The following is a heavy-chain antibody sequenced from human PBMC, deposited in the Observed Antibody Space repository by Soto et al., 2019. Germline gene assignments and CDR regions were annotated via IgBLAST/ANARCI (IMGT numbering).Heavy chain of an antibody. J-gene: IGHJ6*02. V-gene: IGHV3-30*18. CDR3: AKDAIVVVPTAKRSYGMDV. D-gene: IGHD2-2*01. Sequence: SLRLSCEDSGFTFRGYDFHWVRQAPGKGLEWVAVISSDGSDKYYADSVKGRFTISRDNSKNTLYLQMNSLRPEDTAVYYCAKDAIVVVPTAKRSYGMDVWGQGTTVTVSS. CDR2: ISSDGSDK. CDR1: GFTFRGYD.